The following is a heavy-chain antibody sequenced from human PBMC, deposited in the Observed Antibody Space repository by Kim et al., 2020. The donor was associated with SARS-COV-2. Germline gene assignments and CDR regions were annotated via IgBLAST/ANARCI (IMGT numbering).Heavy chain of an antibody. D-gene: IGHD6-13*01. V-gene: IGHV4-59*01. Sequence: SETLSLTCTVSGGSISSYYWSWIRQPPGKGLEWIGYIYYSGSTNYNPSLKSRVTISVDTSKNQFSLKLSSVTAADTAVYYCARDSAAAGTPAFDIWGHGTLVTVSS. CDR3: ARDSAAAGTPAFDI. CDR2: IYYSGST. CDR1: GGSISSYY. J-gene: IGHJ3*02.